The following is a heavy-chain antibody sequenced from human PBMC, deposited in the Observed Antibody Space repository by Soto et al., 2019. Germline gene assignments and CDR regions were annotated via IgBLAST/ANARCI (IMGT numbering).Heavy chain of an antibody. CDR3: ARVSGMVRGASYYYYMDV. Sequence: ASVKVSCKASGYTFTSYGISWVRQAPGQGLEWMGWISAYNGNTNYAQKLQGRVTMTTDTSTSTAYMELSSLRSDDTAVYYCARVSGMVRGASYYYYMDVWGKGTTVTVSS. J-gene: IGHJ6*03. CDR2: ISAYNGNT. V-gene: IGHV1-18*01. D-gene: IGHD3-10*01. CDR1: GYTFTSYG.